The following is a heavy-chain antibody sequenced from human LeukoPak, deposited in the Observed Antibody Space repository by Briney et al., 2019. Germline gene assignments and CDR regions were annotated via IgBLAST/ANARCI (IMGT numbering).Heavy chain of an antibody. Sequence: PGGSLRLSCAASGFTFDDYAMHWVRQAPGKGLEWVSLISGDGVTTYYADSVKGRFTISRDNSKNSLYLQMNSLRTEDTALYYCARDTYPDERWLQLPTGYWGQGTLVTVSS. CDR2: ISGDGVTT. CDR3: ARDTYPDERWLQLPTGY. D-gene: IGHD5-24*01. J-gene: IGHJ4*02. V-gene: IGHV3-43*02. CDR1: GFTFDDYA.